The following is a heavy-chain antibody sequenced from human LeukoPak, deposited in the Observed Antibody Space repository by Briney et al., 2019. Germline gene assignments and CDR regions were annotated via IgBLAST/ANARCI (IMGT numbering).Heavy chain of an antibody. J-gene: IGHJ4*02. CDR1: GGSLSSYY. CDR3: ARLDGAYDSSGYYPYYFDY. CDR2: IYYSGST. V-gene: IGHV4-59*01. D-gene: IGHD3-22*01. Sequence: SETLSLTCTISGGSLSSYYCSWIRQPPGKGLEWIGYIYYSGSTKYNPSLKSRVTISVDTSKNQFSLKLSSVTAADTAVYYCARLDGAYDSSGYYPYYFDYWGQGTLVTVSS.